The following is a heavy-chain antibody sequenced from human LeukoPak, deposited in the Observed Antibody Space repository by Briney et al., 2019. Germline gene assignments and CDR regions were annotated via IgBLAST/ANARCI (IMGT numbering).Heavy chain of an antibody. CDR3: ARGPFWSGYQLYYYYYMDV. Sequence: SETLSLTCAVYGGSFSGYSWNWIRQPPVKGLEWIGEINHSGGTNYNPSLKSRVTISVDTSKKQFSLKLSSVTAADTAVYYCARGPFWSGYQLYYYYYMDVWGKGTTVTVSS. CDR2: INHSGGT. CDR1: GGSFSGYS. J-gene: IGHJ6*03. D-gene: IGHD3-3*01. V-gene: IGHV4-34*01.